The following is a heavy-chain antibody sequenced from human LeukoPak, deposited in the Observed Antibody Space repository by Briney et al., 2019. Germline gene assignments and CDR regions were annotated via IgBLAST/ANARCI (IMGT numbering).Heavy chain of an antibody. J-gene: IGHJ4*02. D-gene: IGHD2-15*01. Sequence: GRSLRLSCAASGFTFSNYGMHWVRQAPGKGLEWVAVIWYNGNNKYYADSVKGRFTISRDNSKNTLYLQMNSLRAEDTAVYYCAKRRGCSGSSCYSDHWGQGTLVTVSS. CDR2: IWYNGNNK. CDR1: GFTFSNYG. V-gene: IGHV3-33*06. CDR3: AKRRGCSGSSCYSDH.